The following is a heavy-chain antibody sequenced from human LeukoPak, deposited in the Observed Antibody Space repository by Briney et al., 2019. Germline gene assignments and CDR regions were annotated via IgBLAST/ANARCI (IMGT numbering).Heavy chain of an antibody. CDR1: GFTSSSYS. CDR2: ISSSSSYI. D-gene: IGHD3-10*01. Sequence: GGSLRLSCAASGFTSSSYSMNWVRQAPGKGLEWVSSISSSSSYIYYADSVKGRFTISRDNAKNSLYLQMNSLRAEVTAVYYCARVSGNDAFDIWGQGTMVTVSS. CDR3: ARVSGNDAFDI. V-gene: IGHV3-21*01. J-gene: IGHJ3*02.